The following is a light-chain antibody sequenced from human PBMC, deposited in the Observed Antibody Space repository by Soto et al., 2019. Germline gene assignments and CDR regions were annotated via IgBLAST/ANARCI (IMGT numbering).Light chain of an antibody. CDR3: QQRSNWPPLT. CDR2: GAS. V-gene: IGKV3-11*01. Sequence: EIVLTQSPGTLSLSPGERATLSCRASQNVNSNHIAWYQQKPGQAPRLLIYGASTRATGIPARFSGSGSGTDFTLTISSLEPEDFAVYYCQQRSNWPPLTFGGGTKVDIK. CDR1: QNVNSNH. J-gene: IGKJ4*01.